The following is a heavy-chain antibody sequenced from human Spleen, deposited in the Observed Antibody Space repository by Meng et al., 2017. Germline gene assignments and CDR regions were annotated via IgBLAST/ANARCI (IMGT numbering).Heavy chain of an antibody. V-gene: IGHV3-20*04. CDR2: INWNGGST. CDR1: GFTFDDYG. J-gene: IGHJ5*02. Sequence: GESLKISCAASGFTFDDYGMSWVRQAPGKGLEWVSGINWNGGSTGYADSVKGRFTISRDNAKNSLYLQMNSLRAEDTALYYCARDRTSTVTCNWFDPWGQGTLVTVSS. D-gene: IGHD4-17*01. CDR3: ARDRTSTVTCNWFDP.